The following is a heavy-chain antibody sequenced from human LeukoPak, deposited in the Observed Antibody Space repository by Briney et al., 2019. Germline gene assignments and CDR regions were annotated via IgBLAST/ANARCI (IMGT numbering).Heavy chain of an antibody. D-gene: IGHD4/OR15-4a*01. Sequence: PGRSLRLSCAASGFTFSSYAMHWVRQAPGKGLEWVAMISFDGRDTSYADSVKGRFSISRDNSKNTLYLQMNSLRAEDTAVYYCARRAGAYSHPYDYWGQGTLVTVSS. CDR1: GFTFSSYA. V-gene: IGHV3-30*14. J-gene: IGHJ4*02. CDR3: ARRAGAYSHPYDY. CDR2: ISFDGRDT.